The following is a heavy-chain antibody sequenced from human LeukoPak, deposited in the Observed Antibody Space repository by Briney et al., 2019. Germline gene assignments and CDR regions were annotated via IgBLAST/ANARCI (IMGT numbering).Heavy chain of an antibody. CDR1: GDSISISVYS. CDR3: VRGGGLPNCGGYCPPDT. CDR2: FVHSGTI. D-gene: IGHD2-21*02. Sequence: PSQTLSLTCAVSGDSISISVYSWSWSRQSRGGGLEWNGSFVHSGTISYYPSLQSRATISGDRSKNQFSLNLNSVTAADTAVYYCVRGGGLPNCGGYCPPDTWGKGKMVTVSS. J-gene: IGHJ3*02. V-gene: IGHV4-30-2*06.